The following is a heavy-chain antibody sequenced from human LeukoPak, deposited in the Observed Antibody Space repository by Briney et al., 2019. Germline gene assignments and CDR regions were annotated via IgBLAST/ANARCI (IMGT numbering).Heavy chain of an antibody. J-gene: IGHJ3*02. Sequence: ASVKVSCKASGYTFTGYYMHWVRQALGQGLEWMGWINPNSGGTNYAQKFQGWVTMTRDTSISTAYMELSRLRSDDTAVYYCARGMIPLPYAAFDIWGQGTMVTVSS. CDR2: INPNSGGT. V-gene: IGHV1-2*04. CDR1: GYTFTGYY. D-gene: IGHD3-16*01. CDR3: ARGMIPLPYAAFDI.